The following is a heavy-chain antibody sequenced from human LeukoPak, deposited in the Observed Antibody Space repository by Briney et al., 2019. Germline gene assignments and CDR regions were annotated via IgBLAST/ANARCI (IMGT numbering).Heavy chain of an antibody. Sequence: GGSLRLSCAASGFTFSSYAMSWGRQAPGKGLEWVSAISGSGGSTYYADSVKGRFTISRDNSKNTLYLQMNSLRAEDTAVYYCAKGSLLWFGELLSQIDYWGQGTLVTVSS. J-gene: IGHJ4*02. V-gene: IGHV3-23*01. D-gene: IGHD3-10*01. CDR2: ISGSGGST. CDR1: GFTFSSYA. CDR3: AKGSLLWFGELLSQIDY.